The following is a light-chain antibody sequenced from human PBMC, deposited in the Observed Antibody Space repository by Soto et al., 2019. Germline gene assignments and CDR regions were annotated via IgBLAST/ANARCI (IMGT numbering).Light chain of an antibody. V-gene: IGLV2-8*01. CDR1: NSDVGGYNY. Sequence: QSALTQPPSASGSPGQSVTISCTGTNSDVGGYNYVSWYQQYPGTAPKLLIYEVTKRPSGVPDRFSGSKSGNSAYLTVSGLEDEDEDDYYCYACGRSAKWVFGGGTKLTVL. CDR2: EVT. CDR3: YACGRSAKWV. J-gene: IGLJ3*02.